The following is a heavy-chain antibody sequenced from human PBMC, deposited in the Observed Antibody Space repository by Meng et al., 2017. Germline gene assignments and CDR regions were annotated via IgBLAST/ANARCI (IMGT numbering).Heavy chain of an antibody. Sequence: EVILVVRGGGLFHPGGSLRLSWAASGFTFNNYLMHWVRQVPGKGLVWVSRISGDGSITNYADSVKGRFTISRDNAKNTLYLQMNSLRPEDTAVYYCLDEAPRSDYWGQGSLVTVSS. CDR3: LDEAPRSDY. V-gene: IGHV3-74*01. CDR2: ISGDGSIT. CDR1: GFTFNNYL. D-gene: IGHD1-1*01. J-gene: IGHJ4*02.